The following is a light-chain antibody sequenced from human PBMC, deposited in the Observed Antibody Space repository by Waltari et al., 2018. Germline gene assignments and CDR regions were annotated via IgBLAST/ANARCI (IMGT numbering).Light chain of an antibody. CDR3: SSYITSSTYMV. V-gene: IGLV2-14*03. CDR1: SSDVGVHNY. Sequence: QSALTQPASVSGSPGQSITISCTETSSDVGVHNYVSWYQHHPDEAPKLIIYDVTNRTAGCSYRFSGSKSGNTASLTISGLQAEDEADYYCSSYITSSTYMVFGGGTKLTVL. J-gene: IGLJ2*01. CDR2: DVT.